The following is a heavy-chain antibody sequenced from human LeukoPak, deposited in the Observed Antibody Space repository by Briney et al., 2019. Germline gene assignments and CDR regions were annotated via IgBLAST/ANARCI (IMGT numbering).Heavy chain of an antibody. V-gene: IGHV3-21*01. CDR2: ISGGSSYI. Sequence: GGSLRLSCAASGFTFSIYSMNWVRQAPGKGLEWVSSISGGSSYIYYADSVKGRFTISRDNAKNSLYLQMNSLRAEDTAVYYCASSSPPYDFWSGYSKNWGQGTLVTVSS. CDR3: ASSSPPYDFWSGYSKN. J-gene: IGHJ4*02. CDR1: GFTFSIYS. D-gene: IGHD3-3*01.